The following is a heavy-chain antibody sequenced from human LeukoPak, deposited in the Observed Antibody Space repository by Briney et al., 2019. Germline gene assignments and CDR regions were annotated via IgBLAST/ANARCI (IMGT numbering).Heavy chain of an antibody. CDR3: ARATHKGYCSGGSCRRTAFDI. CDR2: ISGSGGST. V-gene: IGHV3-23*01. Sequence: GGSLRLSCAASGFTFSSYVMSWVRQAPGKGLEWVSAISGSGGSTYYADSVKGRFTISRDNSKNTLYLQMNSLRADDTAVYYCARATHKGYCSGGSCRRTAFDIWGQGTMVTVSS. CDR1: GFTFSSYV. J-gene: IGHJ3*02. D-gene: IGHD2-15*01.